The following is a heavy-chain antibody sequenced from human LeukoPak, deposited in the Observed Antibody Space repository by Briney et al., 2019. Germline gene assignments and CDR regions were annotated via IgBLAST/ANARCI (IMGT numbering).Heavy chain of an antibody. CDR1: GFTFSSYA. J-gene: IGHJ4*02. CDR2: ISNTGGST. V-gene: IGHV3-23*01. D-gene: IGHD3-9*01. Sequence: GGSLRLSCAASGFTFSSYAMNWVRQAPGKGLEWVSSISNTGGSTYHADSVKGRFTISRDNSKNTLYLQMNSLRAEDTAVYYCARDPSYDILTGYLDYWGQGTLVTVSS. CDR3: ARDPSYDILTGYLDY.